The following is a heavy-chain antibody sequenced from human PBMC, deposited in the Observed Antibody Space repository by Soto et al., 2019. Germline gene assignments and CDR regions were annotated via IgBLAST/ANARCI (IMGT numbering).Heavy chain of an antibody. Sequence: LRLSCAASGFTLNSFFMHWVRHAPGKGLMWVSRISNDGSSTTYADSVKGRFTISRDNARNTLYLQMNSLRADDTAVYFCVRDQDSRGYSVFNLCGQGAQVTVS. V-gene: IGHV3-74*01. CDR2: ISNDGSST. D-gene: IGHD3-22*01. CDR1: GFTLNSFF. J-gene: IGHJ5*02. CDR3: VRDQDSRGYSVFNL.